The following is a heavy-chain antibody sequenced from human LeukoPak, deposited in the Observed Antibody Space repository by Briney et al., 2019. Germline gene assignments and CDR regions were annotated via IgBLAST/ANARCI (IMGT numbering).Heavy chain of an antibody. Sequence: PGGSLRLSCAASGFTFSTYNMNWVRQAPGKGLEWVSSISSSSSYILYADSVKGRFTISRDNAKNSLYLQMNSLRAEDTAVYYCARGYEDSSYWGQGTLVAVSS. J-gene: IGHJ4*02. D-gene: IGHD3-16*01. CDR1: GFTFSTYN. CDR3: ARGYEDSSY. V-gene: IGHV3-21*01. CDR2: ISSSSSYI.